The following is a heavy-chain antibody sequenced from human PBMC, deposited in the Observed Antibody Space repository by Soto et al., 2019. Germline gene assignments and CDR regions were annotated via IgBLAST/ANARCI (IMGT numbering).Heavy chain of an antibody. D-gene: IGHD3-3*02. J-gene: IGHJ5*02. CDR2: IYYCGST. CDR1: GGSISSSSYY. CDR3: ASPKIAFYNWFDP. Sequence: QLQLQESGPGLVKPSETLSLTCTVSGGSISSSSYYWGWIRQPPGKGLEWIGSIYYCGSTYYNPSLKSRVAIAVDTSKNQFSLKLSSVTAADTAVYYCASPKIAFYNWFDPWGQGTLVTVSS. V-gene: IGHV4-39*01.